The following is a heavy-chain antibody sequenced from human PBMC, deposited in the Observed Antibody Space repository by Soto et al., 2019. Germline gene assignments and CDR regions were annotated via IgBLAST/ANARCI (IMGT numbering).Heavy chain of an antibody. Sequence: QDQLVQSGAEVKKPGASVKVSCKASVFTSSGIRWVRQAPGQRLEWMGWISTHNGNTIYAKKFQGRVIMTMDTSTTTVYMELRSLRPDDTAVYLCAREGILGLFDAYDLWGQGTMVTVSS. CDR2: ISTHNGNT. CDR3: AREGILGLFDAYDL. D-gene: IGHD3-3*01. J-gene: IGHJ3*01. CDR1: VFTSSG. V-gene: IGHV1-18*04.